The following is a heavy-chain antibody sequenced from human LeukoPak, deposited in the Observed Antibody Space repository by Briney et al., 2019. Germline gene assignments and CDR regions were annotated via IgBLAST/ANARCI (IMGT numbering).Heavy chain of an antibody. CDR2: IIPIFGTP. Sequence: SVKVSCKASGGSFSSYAITWVRQAPGQGLEWMGRIIPIFGTPTYAQKFQGRVTITADMGSSTAYLELTSLTSEDTARYFCAKQGAVRQDYYMDVWGSGTPVTVSS. CDR1: GGSFSSYA. D-gene: IGHD3-16*01. CDR3: AKQGAVRQDYYMDV. V-gene: IGHV1-69*06. J-gene: IGHJ6*03.